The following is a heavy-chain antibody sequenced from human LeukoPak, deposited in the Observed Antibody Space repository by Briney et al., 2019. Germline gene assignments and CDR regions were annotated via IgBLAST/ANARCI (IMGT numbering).Heavy chain of an antibody. CDR1: GFTFSDHY. CDR2: IRNKGKSYST. CDR3: TRELVSTWYVY. D-gene: IGHD6-13*01. J-gene: IGHJ4*02. V-gene: IGHV3-72*01. Sequence: GGSLRLSCAASGFTFSDHYMDWVREAPGKGLGWVGRIRNKGKSYSTEYAASVKGRFTISRDDSKNSLYLQMNSLKTEDTAVYYCTRELVSTWYVYWGQGTLVTVSS.